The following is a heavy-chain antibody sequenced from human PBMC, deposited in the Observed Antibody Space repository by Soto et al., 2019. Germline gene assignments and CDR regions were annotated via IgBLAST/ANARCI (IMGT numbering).Heavy chain of an antibody. D-gene: IGHD4-17*01. Sequence: QVQLVQSGAEVKKPGASVKVSCKASGYTFTGYYIHWVRQAPGQGLEWMGCINPNSGGTNYAQKFQGRVTMTRDTSVSTGYMELSRLTSDDTAVYYCASDVGGRPVYGGDFWGQGTLVTVSS. CDR1: GYTFTGYY. J-gene: IGHJ4*02. CDR2: INPNSGGT. V-gene: IGHV1-2*02. CDR3: ASDVGGRPVYGGDF.